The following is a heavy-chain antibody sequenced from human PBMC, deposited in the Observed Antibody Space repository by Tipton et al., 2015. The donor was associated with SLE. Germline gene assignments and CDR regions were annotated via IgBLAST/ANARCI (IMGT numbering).Heavy chain of an antibody. J-gene: IGHJ1*01. D-gene: IGHD6-19*01. CDR3: AREVSSGWFAEYFQH. CDR2: IYHSGST. V-gene: IGHV4-38-2*02. Sequence: TLSLTCTVSGGSISSHYWSWIRQPPGKGLEWIGSIYHSGSTYYNPSLKSRVTISVDTSKNQFSLKLSSVTAADTAVYYCAREVSSGWFAEYFQHWGQGTLVTVSS. CDR1: GGSISSHY.